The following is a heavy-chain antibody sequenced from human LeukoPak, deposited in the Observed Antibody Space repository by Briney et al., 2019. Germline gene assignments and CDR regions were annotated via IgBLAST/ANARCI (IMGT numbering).Heavy chain of an antibody. V-gene: IGHV4-34*01. Sequence: SETLSLTCAVYGGSFSGYYWSWIRQPPGKGLEWIGEINHSGSTNYNPSLKSRVTISVDTSKNQFSLKLSSVTAADTAVYYCARGRDYYDSSGTSFDYWGQGTLVTVSS. CDR1: GGSFSGYY. D-gene: IGHD3-22*01. CDR3: ARGRDYYDSSGTSFDY. CDR2: INHSGST. J-gene: IGHJ4*02.